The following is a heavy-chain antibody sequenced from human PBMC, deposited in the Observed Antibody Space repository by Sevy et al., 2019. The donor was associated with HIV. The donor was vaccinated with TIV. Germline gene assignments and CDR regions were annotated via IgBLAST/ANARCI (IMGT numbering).Heavy chain of an antibody. CDR1: GYTLTGLS. CDR2: FDPEDGET. V-gene: IGHV1-24*01. Sequence: ASVKVSCKVSGYTLTGLSMHWVRQAPGKGLEWMGSFDPEDGETIYAQNFQGRVTMTEDTSTDTAYMELSSLRSEDTAVYFCATTKDCYDSSGCPFDYWGQGTLVTVSS. CDR3: ATTKDCYDSSGCPFDY. D-gene: IGHD3-22*01. J-gene: IGHJ4*02.